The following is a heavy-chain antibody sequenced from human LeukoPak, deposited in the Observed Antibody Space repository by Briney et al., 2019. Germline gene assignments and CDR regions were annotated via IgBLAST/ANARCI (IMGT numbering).Heavy chain of an antibody. CDR3: ARLKLGAYFDL. Sequence: SETLSLTCTVSGGSTSSDYWSWIRQSPGKGLEWVGYVYNSGDTGKNPSLKSRVTILLDTSKNQCSLKLTSVSAADTAVYYCARLKLGAYFDLWGRGTLVTVPS. D-gene: IGHD3-16*01. CDR1: GGSTSSDY. J-gene: IGHJ2*01. V-gene: IGHV4-59*08. CDR2: VYNSGDT.